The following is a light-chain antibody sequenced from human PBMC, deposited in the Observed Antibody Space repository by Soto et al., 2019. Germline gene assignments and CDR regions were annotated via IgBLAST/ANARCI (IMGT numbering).Light chain of an antibody. V-gene: IGKV3-20*01. J-gene: IGKJ1*01. CDR3: QQYVSSPWA. CDR2: DAS. CDR1: QSGSSSY. Sequence: EIVLTQSPDTLSLSPGERATLSCRASQSGSSSYLAWYQQRPGQPPRLLIYDASNRPTGIPARFSGSGSGTDFTLTISRLEPEDFAVYYCQQYVSSPWAFGQGNKVDIK.